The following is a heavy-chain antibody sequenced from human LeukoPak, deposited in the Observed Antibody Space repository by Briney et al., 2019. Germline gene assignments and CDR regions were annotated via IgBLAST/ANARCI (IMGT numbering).Heavy chain of an antibody. CDR1: GASIGSSLYF. J-gene: IGHJ4*01. CDR3: ARGGNWNFQAYFDY. Sequence: SETLSLTCTVSGASIGSSLYFWGWFRQPPGKGLEWIGSIYYRPTTYYNPSLRSRGTISLDTSNNQFSLKLTSVTAADTAFYYCARGGNWNFQAYFDYWGLGSLVSVSS. CDR2: IYYRPTT. V-gene: IGHV4-39*07. D-gene: IGHD1-1*01.